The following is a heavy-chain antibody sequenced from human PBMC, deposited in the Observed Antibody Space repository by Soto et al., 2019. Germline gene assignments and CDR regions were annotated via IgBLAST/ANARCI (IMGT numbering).Heavy chain of an antibody. V-gene: IGHV4-31*03. CDR2: IYYSGST. J-gene: IGHJ4*02. D-gene: IGHD3-22*01. CDR1: GGSISSGGYY. CDR3: SGRGYDSSGYKVYYFDY. Sequence: LSLTCTVSGGSISSGGYYWSWIRQHPGKGLEWIGYIYYSGSTYYNPSLKSRVTISVDTSKNQFSLKLSSVTAADTAVYYCSGRGYDSSGYKVYYFDYWGQGTLVTVSS.